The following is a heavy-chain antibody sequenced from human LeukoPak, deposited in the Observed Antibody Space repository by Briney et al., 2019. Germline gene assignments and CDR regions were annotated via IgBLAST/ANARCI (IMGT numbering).Heavy chain of an antibody. V-gene: IGHV4-39*07. CDR2: IYYSGST. J-gene: IGHJ4*02. CDR3: ARGGYYFDY. CDR1: GGSISSSSYY. Sequence: PSETLSLTCTVSGGSISSSSYYWGWIRQPPGKGLEWIGSIYYSGSTYYNPSLKSRVTISVDTSKNQFSLKLNSVTAADTAVYYCARGGYYFDYWGQGTLVTVSS.